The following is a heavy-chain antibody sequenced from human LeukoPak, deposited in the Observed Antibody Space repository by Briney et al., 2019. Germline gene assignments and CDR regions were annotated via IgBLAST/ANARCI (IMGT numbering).Heavy chain of an antibody. V-gene: IGHV3-49*03. Sequence: GRSLRLSCTASGFTFGDYAMSWFRQAPGKGLEWVGFIRSKAYGGTTEYAASVKGRFTISRDDSKSIAYLQMNSLKTEDTAVYYCAKDRDSSSWYSGWFDPWGQGTLVTVSS. CDR1: GFTFGDYA. J-gene: IGHJ5*02. CDR2: IRSKAYGGTT. D-gene: IGHD6-13*01. CDR3: AKDRDSSSWYSGWFDP.